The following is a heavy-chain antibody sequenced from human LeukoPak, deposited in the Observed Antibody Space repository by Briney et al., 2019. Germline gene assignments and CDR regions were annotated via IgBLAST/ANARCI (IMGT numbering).Heavy chain of an antibody. CDR1: GYTFTSYG. V-gene: IGHV1-18*01. J-gene: IGHJ4*02. CDR3: ARDPDMSSGWYYFDY. Sequence: GASVKVSCKASGYTFTSYGISWVRQAPGPGLEWMGWISAYNGNTNYAQKLQGRVTMTTDTSTSTAYMELRSLRSDDTAVYYCARDPDMSSGWYYFDYWGQGTLVTVSS. CDR2: ISAYNGNT. D-gene: IGHD6-19*01.